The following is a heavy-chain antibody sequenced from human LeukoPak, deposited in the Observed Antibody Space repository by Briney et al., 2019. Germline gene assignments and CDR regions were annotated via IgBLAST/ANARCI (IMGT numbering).Heavy chain of an antibody. CDR2: IYYSGST. CDR3: ARTTATTLTYFDY. V-gene: IGHV4-31*03. CDR1: GGSISSGGYY. J-gene: IGHJ4*02. Sequence: PSETLSLTCTVSGGSISSGGYYWSWIRQHPGKGLEWIGYIYYSGSTYYNPSLKSRVTISVDTSKNQFSLKLTSVTAADTAVYYCARTTATTLTYFDYWGQGTLVTVSS. D-gene: IGHD4-17*01.